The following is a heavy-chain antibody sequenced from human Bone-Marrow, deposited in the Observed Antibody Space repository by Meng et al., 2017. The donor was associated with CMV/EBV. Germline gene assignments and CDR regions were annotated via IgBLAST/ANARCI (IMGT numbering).Heavy chain of an antibody. CDR3: ARGAHDFWSGYYTLENAFDI. D-gene: IGHD3-3*01. CDR1: GGTFSSYA. V-gene: IGHV1-69*05. CDR2: IIPIFGTA. J-gene: IGHJ3*02. Sequence: SVKVSCKASGGTFSSYAISWVRQAPGQGLEWMGGIIPIFGTANYAQKFQGRVTITRNTSISTAYMELSSLRSEDTAVYYCARGAHDFWSGYYTLENAFDIWGQGTMVTVSS.